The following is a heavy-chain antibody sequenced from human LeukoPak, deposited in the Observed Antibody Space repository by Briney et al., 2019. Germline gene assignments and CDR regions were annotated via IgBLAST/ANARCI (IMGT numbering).Heavy chain of an antibody. V-gene: IGHV4-59*01. CDR3: ARGTTYYYDSSGYPTWYFDL. CDR1: GGSISSYY. D-gene: IGHD3-22*01. CDR2: IYYSGST. Sequence: SETLSLTCTVSGGSISSYYWSWIRQPPGKGLEWIGYIYYSGSTNYNPSLKSRVTISVDTSKNQFSLKLSSVTAADTAVYYCARGTTYYYDSSGYPTWYFDLWAVAPWSLSPQ. J-gene: IGHJ2*01.